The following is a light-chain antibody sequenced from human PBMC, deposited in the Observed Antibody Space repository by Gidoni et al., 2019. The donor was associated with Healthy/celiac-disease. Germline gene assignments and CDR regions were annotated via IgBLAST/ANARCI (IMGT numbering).Light chain of an antibody. Sequence: QSALTQPASLSGSPGQSITISCTGTSSDVGTYNYVSWYQQHPGKAPKLMIYEVSSRPSGDSNRFSGSKSGNTASLTISGLQVEDEADYYCSSYTSSSTWVFGGGTKLTVL. J-gene: IGLJ3*02. V-gene: IGLV2-14*01. CDR2: EVS. CDR3: SSYTSSSTWV. CDR1: SSDVGTYNY.